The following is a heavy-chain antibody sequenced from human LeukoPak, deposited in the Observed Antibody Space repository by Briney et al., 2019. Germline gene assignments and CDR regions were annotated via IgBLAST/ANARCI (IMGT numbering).Heavy chain of an antibody. J-gene: IGHJ5*02. Sequence: GRSLRLSCAASGFTFSSYEMNWVRQAPGKGLEWVSYISSSGSTIYYADSVKGRFTISRDNAKNSLYLQMNSLRAKDTAVYYCARAGITMVRGVPRWFDPWGQGTLVTVSS. CDR3: ARAGITMVRGVPRWFDP. D-gene: IGHD3-10*01. V-gene: IGHV3-48*03. CDR2: ISSSGSTI. CDR1: GFTFSSYE.